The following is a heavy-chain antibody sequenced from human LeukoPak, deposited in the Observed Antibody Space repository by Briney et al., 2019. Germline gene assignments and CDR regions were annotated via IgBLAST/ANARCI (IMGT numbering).Heavy chain of an antibody. J-gene: IGHJ5*02. CDR2: ISSSSSYI. CDR3: ARDRTAMVTENTFP. Sequence: KPGGSLRLSCAASGFTFSSYSMNWVRQAPGKGLESVSSISSSSSYIYYADSVRGRFTISRDNAKNSLYLQMNSLRAEDTAVYYCARDRTAMVTENTFPWGQGTLVTVSS. V-gene: IGHV3-21*01. D-gene: IGHD5-18*01. CDR1: GFTFSSYS.